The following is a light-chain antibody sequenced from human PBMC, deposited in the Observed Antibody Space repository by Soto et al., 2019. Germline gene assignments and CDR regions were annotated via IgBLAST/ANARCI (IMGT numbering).Light chain of an antibody. CDR3: AAWDDSLNAYV. J-gene: IGLJ1*01. V-gene: IGLV1-44*01. CDR2: GNN. CDR1: SSNIGSNT. Sequence: QPMLDQPPSASGTPGQRVPIPCSRNSSNIGSNTVNWYQQLPGTAPKLLIYGNNQRPSGVPDRFSGSKSGTSASLAISGLHSEDEADYYCAAWDDSLNAYVFGTGTEVTVL.